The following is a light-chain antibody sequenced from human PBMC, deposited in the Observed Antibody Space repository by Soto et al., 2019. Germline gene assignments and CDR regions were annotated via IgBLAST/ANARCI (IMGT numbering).Light chain of an antibody. Sequence: QSALTQPPSVSGAPGQRVTISCTGSSSNIGAGYDVHWYQQLPGTAPKLLIYGNSNRPSGVPDRFSGSKSGTSASLAITGLQAEDEADYYCQSCDSSLSGSGVFGTGTKVTVL. CDR2: GNS. CDR3: QSCDSSLSGSGV. CDR1: SSNIGAGYD. J-gene: IGLJ1*01. V-gene: IGLV1-40*01.